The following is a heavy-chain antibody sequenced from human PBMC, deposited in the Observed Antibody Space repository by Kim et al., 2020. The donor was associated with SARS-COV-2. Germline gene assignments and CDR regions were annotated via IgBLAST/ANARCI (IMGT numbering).Heavy chain of an antibody. Sequence: GESLKISCKGSGYSFTSYWISWVRQMPGKGLEWMGRIDPSDSYTNYSPSFQGHVTISADKSISTAYLQWSSLKASDTAMYYCARHYEIAARGYYYYGMDVWGQGTTVTVSS. D-gene: IGHD6-6*01. J-gene: IGHJ6*02. V-gene: IGHV5-10-1*01. CDR3: ARHYEIAARGYYYYGMDV. CDR2: IDPSDSYT. CDR1: GYSFTSYW.